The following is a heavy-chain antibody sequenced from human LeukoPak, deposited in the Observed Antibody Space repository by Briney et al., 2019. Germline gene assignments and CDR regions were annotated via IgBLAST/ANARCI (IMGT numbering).Heavy chain of an antibody. Sequence: GGTLRLFCAASGFTLSSYWMSWVRQAPGKGREWVANIKQGGGEKYYVDSVKGRFTISRDNAKNSLYLQMNSLRAEDTAVYYCARDGGVRFGEFSYLDYWGQGTLVTVSS. J-gene: IGHJ4*02. D-gene: IGHD3-10*01. CDR1: GFTLSSYW. CDR2: IKQGGGEK. V-gene: IGHV3-7*01. CDR3: ARDGGVRFGEFSYLDY.